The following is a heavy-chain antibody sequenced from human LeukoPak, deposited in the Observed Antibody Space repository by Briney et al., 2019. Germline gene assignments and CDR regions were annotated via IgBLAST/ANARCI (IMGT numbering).Heavy chain of an antibody. CDR2: ISSSSSTI. Sequence: GGSLRLSCAASGFTFSSYSMNWVRQAPGKGLEWVSYISSSSSTIYYADSVKGRFTISRDNAKNSLYLQMNSLRAEDTAVYYCARDPGYAIYYFDYWGQGNLVTVSS. D-gene: IGHD3-9*01. CDR1: GFTFSSYS. V-gene: IGHV3-48*01. J-gene: IGHJ4*02. CDR3: ARDPGYAIYYFDY.